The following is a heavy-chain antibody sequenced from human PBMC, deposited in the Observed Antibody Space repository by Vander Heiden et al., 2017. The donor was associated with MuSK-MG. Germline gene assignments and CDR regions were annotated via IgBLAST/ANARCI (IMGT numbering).Heavy chain of an antibody. CDR2: ISAYNGNT. CDR3: ARGALGYCSSTSCYAINSDIDY. Sequence: QVQLVQSGAEVKKPGASVKVSCKASGYTFTSYGISWVRQAPGQGLEWMGWISAYNGNTNYAQKLQGRVTMTTDTSTSTAYMELRSLRSDDTAVYYCARGALGYCSSTSCYAINSDIDYWGQGTLVTVSS. J-gene: IGHJ4*02. D-gene: IGHD2-2*01. V-gene: IGHV1-18*01. CDR1: GYTFTSYG.